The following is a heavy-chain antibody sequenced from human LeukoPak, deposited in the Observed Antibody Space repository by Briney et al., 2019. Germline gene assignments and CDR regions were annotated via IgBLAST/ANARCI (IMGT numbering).Heavy chain of an antibody. Sequence: SVKVSCKASGGTFSSYAISWVRQAPGQGLEWMGRIIPILGIANYAQKFQGRVTITADKSTSTAYMELSSLRSEGTAVYYCARDNYYDSSPPFDYWGQGTLVTVSS. CDR2: IIPILGIA. D-gene: IGHD3-22*01. J-gene: IGHJ4*02. V-gene: IGHV1-69*04. CDR1: GGTFSSYA. CDR3: ARDNYYDSSPPFDY.